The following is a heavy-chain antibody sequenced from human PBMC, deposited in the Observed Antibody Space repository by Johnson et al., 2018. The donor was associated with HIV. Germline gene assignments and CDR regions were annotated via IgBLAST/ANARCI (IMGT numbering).Heavy chain of an antibody. CDR3: GRDYTELVVGATLDDPTDI. CDR1: GFTLSSYW. Sequence: VQLVESGGGLVQPGGSLRLSCAASGFTLSSYWMNWVRQVPGKGPVWVSRINSDGSSTRYAASVKGRFTISRDNAKNSLYLQMNSLRAEETAVYYCGRDYTELVVGATLDDPTDIGGQWKLLTASS. D-gene: IGHD1-26*01. J-gene: IGHJ3*02. V-gene: IGHV3-74*01. CDR2: INSDGSST.